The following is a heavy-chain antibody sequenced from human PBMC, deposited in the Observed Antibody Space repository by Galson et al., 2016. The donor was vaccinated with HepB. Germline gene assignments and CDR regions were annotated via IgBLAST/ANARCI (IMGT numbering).Heavy chain of an antibody. CDR2: IHAADSHT. D-gene: IGHD3-9*01. J-gene: IGHJ5*02. Sequence: QSGAEVKKPGESLKISCKASGNSFTSHWIGWVRQMPGKGLEWMGIIHAADSHTKYSPSLQGHITISTDKSINNAYLQWSSLRASDTAMYYCASAVNGLFWFDPWGQGTLITVSS. V-gene: IGHV5-51*01. CDR3: ASAVNGLFWFDP. CDR1: GNSFTSHW.